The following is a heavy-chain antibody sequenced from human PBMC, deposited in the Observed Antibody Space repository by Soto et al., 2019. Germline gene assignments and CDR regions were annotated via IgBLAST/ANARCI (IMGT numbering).Heavy chain of an antibody. CDR1: GFTFRDYY. V-gene: IGHV3-11*05. CDR2: IDSSTKYT. CDR3: AREYYYTMDV. J-gene: IGHJ6*02. Sequence: QVQLVESGGGLVRPGGSLRLSCEASGFTFRDYYMTWFRQAPGQGLEWLSYIDSSTKYTNYADSVKGRFTSSRDNATNSLDLQMNSLRADDTAVYYLAREYYYTMDVWGQGTRVTVSS.